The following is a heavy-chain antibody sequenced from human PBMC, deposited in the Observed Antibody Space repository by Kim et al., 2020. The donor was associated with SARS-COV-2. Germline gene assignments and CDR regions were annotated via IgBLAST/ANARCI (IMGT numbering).Heavy chain of an antibody. D-gene: IGHD3-22*01. J-gene: IGHJ4*02. V-gene: IGHV4-39*01. CDR2: IYYSGST. CDR1: GGSIGSSSYY. Sequence: SETLSLTCTVSGGSIGSSSYYWGWIRQPPGKGLEWIGSIYYSGSTYYNPSLKSRVTISVDTSKNQFSLKLSSVTAADTAVYYCASPGNYYDSSGYYYWGQGTLVTVSS. CDR3: ASPGNYYDSSGYYY.